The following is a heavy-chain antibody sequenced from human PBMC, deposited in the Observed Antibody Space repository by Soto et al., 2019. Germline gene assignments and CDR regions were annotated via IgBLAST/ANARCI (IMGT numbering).Heavy chain of an antibody. CDR1: GYSFTSYA. Sequence: ASVKVSCKASGYSFTSYAMHWVRQAPGQRLEWMGWINAGNGNTKYSQKFQGRVTITRDTSASTAYMELSSLRSEDTAVYYCARGKVLLAVPQDVGSAFVFWGQGTMVPVSS. V-gene: IGHV1-3*01. CDR3: ARGKVLLAVPQDVGSAFVF. D-gene: IGHD2-15*01. CDR2: INAGNGNT. J-gene: IGHJ3*01.